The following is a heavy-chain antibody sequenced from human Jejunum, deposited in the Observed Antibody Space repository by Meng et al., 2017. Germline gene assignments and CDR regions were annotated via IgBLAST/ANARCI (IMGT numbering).Heavy chain of an antibody. CDR3: ANSNFRDSDY. CDR2: VNQDGSDK. Sequence: GESLKISCAASGFTFSSYWMTWVRQAPGKGLEWVALVNQDGSDKYYVDSVKGRFTISRDNAKNSLYLQMNSLRAEDTAVYYCANSNFRDSDYWGKGTLVTVSS. V-gene: IGHV3-7*01. J-gene: IGHJ4*02. CDR1: GFTFSSYW. D-gene: IGHD3-10*01.